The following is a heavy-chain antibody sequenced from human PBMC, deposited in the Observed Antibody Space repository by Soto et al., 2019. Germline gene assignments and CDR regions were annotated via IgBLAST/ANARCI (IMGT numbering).Heavy chain of an antibody. CDR2: INPNSGAT. D-gene: IGHD6-19*01. CDR1: GYTFIANY. CDR3: AREGSGWKYFDY. V-gene: IGHV1-2*02. Sequence: ASVKVSCKGSGYTFIANYIQWVRQAPGQGLEWMGWINPNSGATTYAKKFQGRVTLTRDTSITTAYMELSGLTSDDTAVYFCAREGSGWKYFDYWGQ. J-gene: IGHJ4*02.